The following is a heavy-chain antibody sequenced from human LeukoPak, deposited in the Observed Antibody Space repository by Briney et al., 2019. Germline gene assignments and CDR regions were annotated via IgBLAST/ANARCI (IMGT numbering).Heavy chain of an antibody. J-gene: IGHJ4*02. Sequence: SETLSLTCTVSGGSISSYYWSWIRQPPGKGLEWIGYIYYCGSTNYNPSLKSRVTISVDTSKNQFSLKLSSVTAADTAVYYCARGTTVTTWDYWGQGTLVTVSS. D-gene: IGHD4-17*01. CDR1: GGSISSYY. CDR2: IYYCGST. CDR3: ARGTTVTTWDY. V-gene: IGHV4-59*01.